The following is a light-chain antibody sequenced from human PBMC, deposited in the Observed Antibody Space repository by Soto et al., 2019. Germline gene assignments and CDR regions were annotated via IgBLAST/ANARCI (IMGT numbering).Light chain of an antibody. CDR1: QIGSGNY. V-gene: IGKV3-20*01. CDR2: ATS. J-gene: IGKJ1*01. Sequence: LVLTQSPGTLSLSPGETAALSCRASQIGSGNYMSWYQQKPGQAPRRLIYATSTRAPGIPDRFSGSGSATDFTLTINRLEPEDSAVYFCQHFGYPQWTFGRGTKVDI. CDR3: QHFGYPQWT.